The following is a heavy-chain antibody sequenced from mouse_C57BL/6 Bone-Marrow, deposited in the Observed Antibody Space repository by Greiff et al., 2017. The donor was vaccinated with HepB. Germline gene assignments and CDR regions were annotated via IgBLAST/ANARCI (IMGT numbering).Heavy chain of an antibody. J-gene: IGHJ3*01. CDR1: GYSFTGYY. D-gene: IGHD1-1*01. CDR3: ARRYYYGSSQFAY. CDR2: INPSTGGT. Sequence: VQLQQSGAELVKPGASVKISCKASGYSFTGYYMNWVKQSPEKSLEWIGEINPSTGGTTYNQKFKAKATLTVDKSSSTAYMQLKSLTSEDSAVYYCARRYYYGSSQFAYWGQGTLVTASA. V-gene: IGHV1-42*01.